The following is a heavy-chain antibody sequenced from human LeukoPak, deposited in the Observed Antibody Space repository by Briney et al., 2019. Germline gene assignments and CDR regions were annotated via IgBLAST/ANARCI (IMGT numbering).Heavy chain of an antibody. CDR2: ISYDASNK. CDR3: AREAETYYYGSGSPH. D-gene: IGHD3-10*01. CDR1: GFTFSNYG. J-gene: IGHJ4*02. V-gene: IGHV3-30*03. Sequence: GRSLRLSCAASGFTFSNYGMHWVRQAPGKGLEWVAVISYDASNKYYADSVKGRFTISRDNSKNTLYLQMNSLRAEGTAVYYCAREAETYYYGSGSPHWGQGTLVTVSS.